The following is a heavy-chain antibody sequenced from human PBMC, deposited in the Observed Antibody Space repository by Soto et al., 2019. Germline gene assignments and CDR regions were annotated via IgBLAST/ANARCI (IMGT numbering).Heavy chain of an antibody. CDR3: AKDLLQWLVVGHDAFDI. CDR2: ISASGDST. V-gene: IGHV3-23*01. J-gene: IGHJ3*02. CDR1: GFTFTTYG. D-gene: IGHD6-19*01. Sequence: EVQLLESGGGLVQPGGSLRLSRVASGFTFTTYGMNWVRQAPGKGLEWVSGISASGDSTFNADSVKGRFTISRDNSKNTLYLQMNSLRAEDTAVYYCAKDLLQWLVVGHDAFDIWGQGTMVTVSS.